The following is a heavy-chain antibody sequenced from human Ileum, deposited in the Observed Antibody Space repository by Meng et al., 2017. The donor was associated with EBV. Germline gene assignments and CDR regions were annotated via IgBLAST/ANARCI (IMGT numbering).Heavy chain of an antibody. Sequence: QLQVTSSGQGLLKTSVTVSLTGTCSCGYISSSSFYWGWIRQPPGKGLEWIGSISYNGPPYYHPSLKRRVPISVATSNIQFSLKLSSVTAADTAVYYCASLEWLRWKWGQGTLVTVSS. J-gene: IGHJ4*02. CDR1: CGYISSSSFY. D-gene: IGHD5-12*01. CDR2: ISYNGPP. CDR3: ASLEWLRWK. V-gene: IGHV4-39*07.